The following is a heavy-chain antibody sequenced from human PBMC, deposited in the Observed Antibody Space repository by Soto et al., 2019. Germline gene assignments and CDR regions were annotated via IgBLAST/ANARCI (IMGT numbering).Heavy chain of an antibody. V-gene: IGHV3-30-3*01. CDR2: ISYDGSNK. CDR1: GFTFSSYA. J-gene: IGHJ6*02. CDR3: SSDIVVVPAALVWYYGMDV. Sequence: QVQLVESGGGVVQPGRSLRLSCAASGFTFSSYAMHWVRQAPGKGLEWVAVISYDGSNKYYADSVKGRFTISRDNSKNPLYLQMNRLRAEDTAVYYCSSDIVVVPAALVWYYGMDVWGQGTTVTVSS. D-gene: IGHD2-2*01.